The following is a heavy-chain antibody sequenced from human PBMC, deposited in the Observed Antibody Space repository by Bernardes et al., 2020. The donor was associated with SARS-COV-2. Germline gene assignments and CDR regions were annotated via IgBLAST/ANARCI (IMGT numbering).Heavy chain of an antibody. J-gene: IGHJ4*02. Sequence: SYTLTRTCAVSDDAISSGSFYWSWIRQPAGKGLEWVGRISASGSTNYNPSLKSRVTMSVDTSKNQFSLKLTSVTAADTAVYYCARDGRISVPGTDYFDFWGQGILVTVSS. D-gene: IGHD6-19*01. V-gene: IGHV4-61*02. CDR2: ISASGST. CDR1: DDAISSGSFY. CDR3: ARDGRISVPGTDYFDF.